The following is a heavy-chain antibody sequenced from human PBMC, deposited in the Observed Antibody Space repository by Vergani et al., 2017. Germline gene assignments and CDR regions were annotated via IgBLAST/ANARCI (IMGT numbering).Heavy chain of an antibody. CDR1: GGSFSGYY. D-gene: IGHD6-19*01. V-gene: IGHV3-11*01. CDR2: ISSSGSTI. CDR3: ARERQEIAVAGSYYYYYMDV. J-gene: IGHJ6*03. Sequence: QVQLQQWGAGLLKPSETLSLTCAVYGGSFSGYYMSWIRQAPGKGLEWVSYISSSGSTIYYADSVKGRFTISRDNAKNSLYLQMNSLRAEDTAVYYCARERQEIAVAGSYYYYYMDVWGKGTTVTVSS.